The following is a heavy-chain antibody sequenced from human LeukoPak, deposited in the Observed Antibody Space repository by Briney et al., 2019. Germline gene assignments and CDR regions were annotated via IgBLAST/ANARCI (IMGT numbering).Heavy chain of an antibody. D-gene: IGHD3-10*01. CDR2: ISSGGSTI. J-gene: IGHJ2*01. CDR3: ARTPFNYYGSGSSPGFYWYFDL. Sequence: GGSLRLSCAASGFTFSTYEMNWVRQAPGEGLEWVSHISSGGSTIYYADSVKGRFTISRDNAKNSLYLQMNSLRAEDTGVYYCARTPFNYYGSGSSPGFYWYFDLWGRGTLVTASS. V-gene: IGHV3-48*03. CDR1: GFTFSTYE.